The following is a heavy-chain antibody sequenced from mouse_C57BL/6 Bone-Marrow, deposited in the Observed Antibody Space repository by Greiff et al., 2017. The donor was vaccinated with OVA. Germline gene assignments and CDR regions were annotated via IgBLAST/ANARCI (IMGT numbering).Heavy chain of an antibody. D-gene: IGHD1-1*01. J-gene: IGHJ3*01. CDR3: TREGVEWDYVRVFAY. CDR2: IDPETGGT. V-gene: IGHV1-15*01. Sequence: VQLQQSGAELVRPGASVTLSCKASGYTFTDYEMHWVKQTPVHGLEWIGAIDPETGGTAYNQKFKGQAILTADKSSSTAYMELRSLTSEDSAVYYCTREGVEWDYVRVFAYWGQGTLVTVSA. CDR1: GYTFTDYE.